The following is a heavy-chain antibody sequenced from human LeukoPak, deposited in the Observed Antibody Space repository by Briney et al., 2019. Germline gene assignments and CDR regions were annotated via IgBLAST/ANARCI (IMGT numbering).Heavy chain of an antibody. CDR3: ARIPGEGYYDSSGYYGEYFQH. CDR2: ISGSGGST. V-gene: IGHV3-23*01. J-gene: IGHJ1*01. Sequence: GGSLRLSCAASGFTFSSYAMSWVRQAPGKGLEWVSAISGSGGSTYYADSVKGRFTISRDNSKNTLYLQMNSLRAEDTAVYYCARIPGEGYYDSSGYYGEYFQHWARAPWSPSPQ. D-gene: IGHD3-22*01. CDR1: GFTFSSYA.